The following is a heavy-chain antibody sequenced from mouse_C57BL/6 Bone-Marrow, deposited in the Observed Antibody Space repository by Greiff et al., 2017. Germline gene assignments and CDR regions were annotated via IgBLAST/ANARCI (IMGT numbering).Heavy chain of an antibody. Sequence: VQLQQSGPELVKPGDSVKISCKASGYSFTGYFMNWVMQSHGKSLEWIGRINPYNGDTFYNQKFKGKATLTVDKSASTAHMELRSLTSEVSAVYYCARGDGYYSWFAYGGQGTLVTVSA. CDR1: GYSFTGYF. J-gene: IGHJ3*01. CDR3: ARGDGYYSWFAY. V-gene: IGHV1-20*01. CDR2: INPYNGDT. D-gene: IGHD2-3*01.